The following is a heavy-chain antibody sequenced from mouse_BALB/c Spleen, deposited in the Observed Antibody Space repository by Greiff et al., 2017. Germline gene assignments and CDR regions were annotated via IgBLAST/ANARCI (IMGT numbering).Heavy chain of an antibody. V-gene: IGHV7-3*02. Sequence: EVQVVESGGGLVQPGGSLRLSCATSGFTFTDYYMSWVRQPPGKALEWLGFIRNKANGYTTEYSASVKGRFTISRDNSQSILYLQMNTLRAEDSATYYCARGTGTEGFDYWGQGTTLTVSS. J-gene: IGHJ2*01. D-gene: IGHD4-1*01. CDR3: ARGTGTEGFDY. CDR2: IRNKANGYTT. CDR1: GFTFTDYY.